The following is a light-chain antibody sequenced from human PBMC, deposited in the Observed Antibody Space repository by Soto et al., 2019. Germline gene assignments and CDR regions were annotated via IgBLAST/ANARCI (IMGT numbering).Light chain of an antibody. CDR3: SSYAGSINVV. Sequence: QSVLTQPPSASGSPGQSVTISCTGTSSDVGGYNYVSWYQQHPGKAPKLMIYEVNQRPSGVPDRFSGSKSGNTASLTVSGLQAEDEADYYCSSYAGSINVVFGGGTQLTVL. V-gene: IGLV2-8*01. CDR2: EVN. CDR1: SSDVGGYNY. J-gene: IGLJ2*01.